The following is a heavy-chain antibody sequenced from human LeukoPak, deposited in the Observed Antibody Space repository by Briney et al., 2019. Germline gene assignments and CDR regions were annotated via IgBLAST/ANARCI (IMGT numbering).Heavy chain of an antibody. CDR2: INHSGST. CDR1: GGSFSGYY. CDR3: AGLFDYGDSHYYYYYMDV. J-gene: IGHJ6*03. D-gene: IGHD4-17*01. Sequence: SETLSLTCAVYGGSFSGYYWSWIRQPPGKGLEWIGEINHSGSTNYNPSLKSRVTISVDTSKNQFSLKLSSVTAADTAVYYCAGLFDYGDSHYYYYYMDVWGKGTTVIVSS. V-gene: IGHV4-34*01.